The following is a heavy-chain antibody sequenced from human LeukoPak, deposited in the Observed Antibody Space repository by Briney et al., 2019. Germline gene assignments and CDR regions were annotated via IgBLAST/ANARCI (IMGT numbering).Heavy chain of an antibody. Sequence: SETLSLTCTVSGDSISRYYWSWIRQSPGKGLEWIGYYGGRTTYNPSLKSRVTMSVGTSKNQFSLKLTSVTAAGTAVYYCARYDHAPSYYYYYMDVWGKGTTVTVPS. CDR3: ARYDHAPSYYYYYMDV. D-gene: IGHD1-14*01. V-gene: IGHV4-59*01. CDR2: YYGGRT. J-gene: IGHJ6*03. CDR1: GDSISRYY.